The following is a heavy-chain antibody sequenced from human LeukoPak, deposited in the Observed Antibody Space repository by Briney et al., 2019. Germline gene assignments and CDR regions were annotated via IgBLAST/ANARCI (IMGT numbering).Heavy chain of an antibody. D-gene: IGHD3-10*01. V-gene: IGHV3-30*18. J-gene: IGHJ4*02. CDR1: GFTFSSYG. Sequence: PGGSLRLSCAASGFTFSSYGMHWVRQAPGKGLEWVAVISYDGSNKYYADSVKGRFTISRDNSKNTLYLQMNSLRAEDTAVYYCAKTYGSGSYYLGGGYYFDYWGQGTLVTVSS. CDR2: ISYDGSNK. CDR3: AKTYGSGSYYLGGGYYFDY.